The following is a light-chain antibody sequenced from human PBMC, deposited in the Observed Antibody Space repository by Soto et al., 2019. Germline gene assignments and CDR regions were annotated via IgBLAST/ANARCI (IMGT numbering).Light chain of an antibody. J-gene: IGKJ4*01. CDR1: QSVSSY. CDR3: QQRSNWPLT. Sequence: EIMLTQSPATLSLSPGERATLSCRASQSVSSYLAWYQQKPGQAPRLLIYDASNRATGIPARFSGSGSGTDFTLTISSLEPEYFAVYYCQQRSNWPLTFGGGTKVEI. CDR2: DAS. V-gene: IGKV3-11*01.